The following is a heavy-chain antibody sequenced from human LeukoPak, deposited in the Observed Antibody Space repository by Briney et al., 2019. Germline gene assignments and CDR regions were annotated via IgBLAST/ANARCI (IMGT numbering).Heavy chain of an antibody. CDR2: IYYSGST. D-gene: IGHD2-15*01. J-gene: IGHJ4*02. Sequence: SETLSLTCTVSGGSISSYYRSWIRQPPGQGLEWIGYIYYSGSTNYNPSLKSRVTISVDTSKNQFSLKLSSVTAADTAVYYCARTYCSGGSCYVDYWGQGTLVTVSS. CDR1: GGSISSYY. CDR3: ARTYCSGGSCYVDY. V-gene: IGHV4-59*01.